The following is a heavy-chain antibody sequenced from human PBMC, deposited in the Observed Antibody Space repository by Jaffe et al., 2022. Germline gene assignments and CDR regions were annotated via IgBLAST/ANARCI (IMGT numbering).Heavy chain of an antibody. CDR2: INHSGST. CDR3: ARTPGYSSGWYKQNWFDP. Sequence: QVQLQQWGAGLLKPSETLSLTCAVYGGSFSGYYWSWIRQPPGKGLEWIGEINHSGSTNYNPSLKSRVTISVDTSKNQFSLKLSSVTAADTAVYYCARTPGYSSGWYKQNWFDPWGQGTLVTVSS. D-gene: IGHD6-19*01. V-gene: IGHV4-34*01. CDR1: GGSFSGYY. J-gene: IGHJ5*02.